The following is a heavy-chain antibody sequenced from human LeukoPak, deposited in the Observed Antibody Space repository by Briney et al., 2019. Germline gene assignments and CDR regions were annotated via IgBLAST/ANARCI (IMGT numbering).Heavy chain of an antibody. V-gene: IGHV3-20*04. Sequence: GGSLRLSCVGAGFSNADYGMSWVRQGPRKGLEWVAGIDWNGDALQYADSVKGRFTISRDNAKNSLYLQMDILRPEDTGVYYCARDLSATWYSLAYWGQGALVTVSS. J-gene: IGHJ4*02. CDR1: GFSNADYG. D-gene: IGHD2-21*02. CDR3: ARDLSATWYSLAY. CDR2: IDWNGDAL.